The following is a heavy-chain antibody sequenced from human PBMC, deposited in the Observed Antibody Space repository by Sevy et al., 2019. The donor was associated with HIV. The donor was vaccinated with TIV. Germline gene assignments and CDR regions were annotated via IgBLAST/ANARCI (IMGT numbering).Heavy chain of an antibody. CDR1: GITFSYYS. D-gene: IGHD3-10*01. CDR3: ARDRDGSGSSGGYGMDV. V-gene: IGHV3-21*01. Sequence: GGSLRLSCVGSGITFSYYSMNWVRQAPGKGLEWVSSISSSSSNIYYADSVKGRFTISRDNAKKSLYLQRNSLRAEDTAVYYCARDRDGSGSSGGYGMDVWGQGTTVTVSS. J-gene: IGHJ6*02. CDR2: ISSSSSNI.